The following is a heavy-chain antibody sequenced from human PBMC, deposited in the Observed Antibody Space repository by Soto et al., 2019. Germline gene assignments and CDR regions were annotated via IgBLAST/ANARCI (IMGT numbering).Heavy chain of an antibody. CDR3: AGSLGYCSSTSCYTPSIDAFDI. CDR1: GYSFTSYW. D-gene: IGHD2-2*02. Sequence: RKISCKGSGYSFTSYWIGWVRQMPGKGLEWMGIIYPGDSDTRYSPSFQGQVTISADKSISTAYLQWSSLKASDTAMYYCAGSLGYCSSTSCYTPSIDAFDIWGQGTMVTVSS. J-gene: IGHJ3*02. V-gene: IGHV5-51*01. CDR2: IYPGDSDT.